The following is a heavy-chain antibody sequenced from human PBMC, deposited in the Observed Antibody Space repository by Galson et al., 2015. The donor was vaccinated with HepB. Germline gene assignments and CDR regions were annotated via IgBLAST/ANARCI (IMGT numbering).Heavy chain of an antibody. CDR2: VSGSGGST. D-gene: IGHD1-26*01. Sequence: SLRLSCAASGFTFSSYAMSWVRQAPGKGLEWVSAVSGSGGSTYYADSVKGRFTISRDNSKNTLYLQMNSLRAEDTAVYYCANAWEPLNYFDYWGQGTLVTVSS. V-gene: IGHV3-23*01. J-gene: IGHJ4*02. CDR3: ANAWEPLNYFDY. CDR1: GFTFSSYA.